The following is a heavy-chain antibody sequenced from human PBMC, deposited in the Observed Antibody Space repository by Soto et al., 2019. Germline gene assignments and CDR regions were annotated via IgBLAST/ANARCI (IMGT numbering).Heavy chain of an antibody. Sequence: LRLSCAASGFTFSSYAMHWVRQAPGKGLEWVAVISYDGSNKYYADSVKGRFTISRDNSKNTLYLQMNSLRAEDTAVYYCAREDVVATTFDYWGQGALVTVSS. CDR2: ISYDGSNK. V-gene: IGHV3-30-3*01. CDR3: AREDVVATTFDY. J-gene: IGHJ4*02. CDR1: GFTFSSYA. D-gene: IGHD5-12*01.